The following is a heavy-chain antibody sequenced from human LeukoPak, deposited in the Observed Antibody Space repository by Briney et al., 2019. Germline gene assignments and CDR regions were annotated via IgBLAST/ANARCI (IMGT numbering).Heavy chain of an antibody. V-gene: IGHV3-23*05. CDR3: ARSVPDYTRPDY. CDR2: FKTKYNQV. Sequence: GGSLRLSCVASGFTFSVYAMNWVRQAPGKGLEWVSTFKTKYNQVYYAESVRGRFTISTDNSKNTVYLQMNSLRAEDTALYYCARSVPDYTRPDYWGQGALVTVSS. CDR1: GFTFSVYA. D-gene: IGHD4-11*01. J-gene: IGHJ4*02.